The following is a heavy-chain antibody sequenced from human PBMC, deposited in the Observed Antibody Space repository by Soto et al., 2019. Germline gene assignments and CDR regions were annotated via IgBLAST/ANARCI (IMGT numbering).Heavy chain of an antibody. CDR2: IYWDDDK. CDR3: AHRLEGYRSYFVY. Sequence: QITLKESGPTLVKPTQTLTLTCTFSGFSLSTYGVGVGWIRQPPGRALEWLALIYWDDDKRYSPSLNSRLTITKDTSKNRVLLTMTDMYPMDTATYFCAHRLEGYRSYFVYLGQGTLVTVSS. J-gene: IGHJ4*02. CDR1: GFSLSTYGVG. D-gene: IGHD3-10*01. V-gene: IGHV2-5*02.